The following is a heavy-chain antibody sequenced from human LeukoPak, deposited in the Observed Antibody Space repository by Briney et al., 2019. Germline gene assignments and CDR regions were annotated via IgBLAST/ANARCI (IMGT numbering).Heavy chain of an antibody. D-gene: IGHD6-13*01. CDR1: GGSISSDSYY. CDR2: IYASGIT. V-gene: IGHV4-61*02. CDR3: ASGSSWSLPLY. Sequence: SETLSLTCTVSGGSISSDSYYWSWIRQPAGKGLEWIGRIYASGITNYNPSLRSRVTISVDTSKNQFSLKLSSVTAADTAVYYCASGSSWSLPLYWGQGTLVTVSS. J-gene: IGHJ4*02.